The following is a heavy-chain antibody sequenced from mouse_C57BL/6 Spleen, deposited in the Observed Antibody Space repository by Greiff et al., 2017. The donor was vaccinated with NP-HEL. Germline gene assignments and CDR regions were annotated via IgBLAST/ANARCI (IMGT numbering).Heavy chain of an antibody. D-gene: IGHD1-1*01. CDR1: GYTFTSYW. CDR3: ARDYYGRPYWYFDV. J-gene: IGHJ1*03. Sequence: QVQLQQPGAELVRPGTSVKLSCKASGYTFTSYWMHWVKQRPGQGLEWIGVNDPSDSYTNYNQKFKGKATLTVDTSSSTAYMQLSSLTSEDSAVYYCARDYYGRPYWYFDVWGTGTTVTVSS. CDR2: NDPSDSYT. V-gene: IGHV1-59*01.